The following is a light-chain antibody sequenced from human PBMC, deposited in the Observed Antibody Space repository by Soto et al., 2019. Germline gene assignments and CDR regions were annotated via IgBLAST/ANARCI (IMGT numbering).Light chain of an antibody. CDR1: SSDVGAYNY. CDR3: TSYAGGNNI. J-gene: IGLJ1*01. Sequence: QSALTQPPSASGSPGQSVTISCTGTSSDVGAYNYVSWYQQHPGKVPKLMVYEVNKRPSGVPDRFSGSKSGNTASLTVSGLQAEDEADAYCTSYAGGNNIFGTGTKVTVL. V-gene: IGLV2-8*01. CDR2: EVN.